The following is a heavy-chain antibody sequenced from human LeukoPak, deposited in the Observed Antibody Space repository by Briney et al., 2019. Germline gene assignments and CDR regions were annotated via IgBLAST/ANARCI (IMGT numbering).Heavy chain of an antibody. V-gene: IGHV3-30*02. J-gene: IGHJ4*02. Sequence: GGSLRLSCAASGFTFSGYAMHWVRQAPGKGLEWVAFIWYDGRDKYYADSVKGQFTISRDNSKNTLYLQMNSLRAEDTAVYYCAKDPYSYGSYFDYWGQGTLVTVSS. CDR1: GFTFSGYA. CDR3: AKDPYSYGSYFDY. CDR2: IWYDGRDK. D-gene: IGHD5-18*01.